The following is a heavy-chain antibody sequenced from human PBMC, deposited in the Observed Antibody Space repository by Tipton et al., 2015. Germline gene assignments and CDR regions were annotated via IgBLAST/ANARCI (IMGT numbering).Heavy chain of an antibody. J-gene: IGHJ4*02. CDR1: GFTFNNYA. CDR3: ARNRGISH. V-gene: IGHV3-7*03. Sequence: GSLRLSCAASGFTFNNYAMSWVRQPPGKGLEWVANIKEDGSEKFYVDSVKGRFTISRDNAKNSLYLQMNSLRAEDTAVYYCARNRGISHWGQGTLVTVSS. D-gene: IGHD3-16*01. CDR2: IKEDGSEK.